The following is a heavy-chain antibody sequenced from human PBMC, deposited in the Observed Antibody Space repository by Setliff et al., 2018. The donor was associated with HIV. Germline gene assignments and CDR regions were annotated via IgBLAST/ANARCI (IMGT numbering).Heavy chain of an antibody. J-gene: IGHJ6*03. CDR1: GYTFTSYA. CDR2: INAGNGNT. V-gene: IGHV1-3*01. Sequence: ASVKVSCKASGYTFTSYAMHWVRQAPGQRLEWMGWINAGNGNTNYAQKLQGRVTMTTDTSTSTAYMELRSLRSDDTAVYYCARELYEDIVATIDPLGDDYYYYYYMDVWGKGTTVTVSS. CDR3: ARELYEDIVATIDPLGDDYYYYYYMDV. D-gene: IGHD5-12*01.